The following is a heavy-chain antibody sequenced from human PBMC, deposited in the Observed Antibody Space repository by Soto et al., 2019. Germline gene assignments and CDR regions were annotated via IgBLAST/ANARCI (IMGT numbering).Heavy chain of an antibody. CDR2: IYSGGST. V-gene: IGHV3-53*01. CDR3: ARAIRFSYGMDV. Sequence: GGSLRLSCAASGFTVSSNYMSWVRQAPGEGLEWVSVIYSGGSTFYADSVKGRFTISRDKSNNTLYLQMNSLRAEDTAVYYCARAIRFSYGMDVWGQGTTVTVSS. J-gene: IGHJ6*02. D-gene: IGHD3-3*01. CDR1: GFTVSSNY.